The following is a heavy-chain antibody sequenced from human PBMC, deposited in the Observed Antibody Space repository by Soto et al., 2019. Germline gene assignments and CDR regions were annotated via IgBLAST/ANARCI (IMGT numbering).Heavy chain of an antibody. Sequence: XGSLRLSCAASVCTFNTFALTCVRHAPGKGLEWVSSITVDGGSTYYVDSVKGRFTVSRDNSKNTLYLQMDSLTAEDTAVYYCAKVVYERSVNDALHIWGQGTMVTVSS. V-gene: IGHV3-23*01. CDR3: AKVVYERSVNDALHI. CDR1: VCTFNTFA. D-gene: IGHD3-22*01. CDR2: ITVDGGST. J-gene: IGHJ3*02.